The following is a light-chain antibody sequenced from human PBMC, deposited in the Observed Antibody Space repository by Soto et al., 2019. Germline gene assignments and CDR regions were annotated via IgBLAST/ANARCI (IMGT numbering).Light chain of an antibody. Sequence: QSALTQPPSVSGSPGQSVTISCTGTSSDVGYYNRVSWYQQPPGTAPKLMIYEVTNRPAGVPDRFSASKSGNTASLTISGLQDEDEPDYYCSSLTTSSTYVFGTGTKLTAL. CDR2: EVT. CDR1: SSDVGYYNR. J-gene: IGLJ1*01. CDR3: SSLTTSSTYV. V-gene: IGLV2-18*02.